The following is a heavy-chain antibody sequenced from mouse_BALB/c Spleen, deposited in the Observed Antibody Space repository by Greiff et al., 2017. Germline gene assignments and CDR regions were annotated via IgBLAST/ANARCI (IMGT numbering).Heavy chain of an antibody. D-gene: IGHD1-1*01. Sequence: EVQLVESGGGLVQPGGSLRLSCATSGFTFTDYYMSWVRQPPGKALEWLGFIRNKANGYTTEYSASVKGRFTISRDNSQSILYLQMNTLRAEDSATYYCAREGDYYGSSYFDYWGQGTTLTVSS. CDR3: AREGDYYGSSYFDY. J-gene: IGHJ2*01. V-gene: IGHV7-3*02. CDR1: GFTFTDYY. CDR2: IRNKANGYTT.